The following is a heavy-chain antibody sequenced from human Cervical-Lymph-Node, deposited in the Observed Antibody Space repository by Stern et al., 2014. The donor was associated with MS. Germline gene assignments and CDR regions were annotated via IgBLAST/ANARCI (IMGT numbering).Heavy chain of an antibody. J-gene: IGHJ6*02. CDR1: GGSISSYY. D-gene: IGHD5-24*01. CDR2: MHVHGNT. V-gene: IGHV4-59*08. Sequence: QVQLVESGPGLVRPSETLSLTCSVSGGSISSYYWGWIRQPPGKGLEWIASMHVHGNTNYNPSLKSRVTISLEASKEQFIPKLPTGAAADTAVYFCARQQATGYNYIPYYYGLDVWGQGPTVTVSS. CDR3: ARQQATGYNYIPYYYGLDV.